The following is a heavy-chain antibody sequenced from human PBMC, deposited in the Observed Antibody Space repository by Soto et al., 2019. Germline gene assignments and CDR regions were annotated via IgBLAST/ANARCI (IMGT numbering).Heavy chain of an antibody. Sequence: EVQLLESGGGLVQPGGSLRLSCAASGFNFNDNPMTWVRQAPGKGLEWVSVISHRGDSPIYADSVKGRFTISRDNSKSTFYLQMNSLGAEDTAVYYCASRPTGWDLGPLDFWGQGTLVTVSS. J-gene: IGHJ4*02. CDR3: ASRPTGWDLGPLDF. D-gene: IGHD1-26*01. CDR2: ISHRGDSP. V-gene: IGHV3-23*01. CDR1: GFNFNDNP.